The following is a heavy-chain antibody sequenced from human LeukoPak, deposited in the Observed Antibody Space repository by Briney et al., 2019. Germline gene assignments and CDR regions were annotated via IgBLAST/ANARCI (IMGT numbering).Heavy chain of an antibody. D-gene: IGHD6-13*01. Sequence: GGSLRLPCAASGFTFSNYGMHWVRQAAGKGLEWVALISYDGSNKYFADSVKGRFTISRDNSKNTLYLQMHSLRAEDTAVYYCAKDNVAAAGRYFDYWGQGTLVTVSS. J-gene: IGHJ4*02. V-gene: IGHV3-30*18. CDR1: GFTFSNYG. CDR3: AKDNVAAAGRYFDY. CDR2: ISYDGSNK.